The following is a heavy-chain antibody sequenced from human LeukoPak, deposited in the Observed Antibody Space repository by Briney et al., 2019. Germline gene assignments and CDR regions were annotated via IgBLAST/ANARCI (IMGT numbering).Heavy chain of an antibody. CDR1: GGSISSFY. J-gene: IGHJ5*02. Sequence: PSETLSLTCTVSGGSISSFYWSWIRQPPGKGLEWIGYVYYSGSTNYNPSLKSRVTISVDTSKNQSSLKLSSVTAADTAVYYCARLTTGMYNWFDPWGQGTLVTVSS. D-gene: IGHD1-14*01. CDR2: VYYSGST. V-gene: IGHV4-59*01. CDR3: ARLTTGMYNWFDP.